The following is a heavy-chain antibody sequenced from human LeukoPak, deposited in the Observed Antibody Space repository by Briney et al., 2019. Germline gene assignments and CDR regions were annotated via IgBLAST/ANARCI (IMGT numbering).Heavy chain of an antibody. J-gene: IGHJ4*02. CDR1: GYSISSGYY. D-gene: IGHD2-15*01. V-gene: IGHV4-38-2*01. Sequence: SETLSLTCAVSGYSISSGYYWGWIRPPPGKGLEWIGSIYHSGSTYYNPSLKSRVTISVDTSKNQFSLKLSSVTAADTAVYYCARHHAYSNSPPGDYWGQGTLVTVSS. CDR3: ARHHAYSNSPPGDY. CDR2: IYHSGST.